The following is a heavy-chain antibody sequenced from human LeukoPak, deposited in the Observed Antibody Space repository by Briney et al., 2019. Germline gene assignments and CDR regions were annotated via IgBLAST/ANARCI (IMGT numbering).Heavy chain of an antibody. J-gene: IGHJ6*02. D-gene: IGHD3-10*01. CDR1: GFTFSSYA. CDR3: AKGEGLYYYGSGVTDYYYYYGMDV. CDR2: ISGSGGST. Sequence: PGGSLRLSCAASGFTFSSYAMSWVRQAPGKGLEWVSAISGSGGSTYYADSVKGRFTISRDNSKNTLYLQVNSLRAEDTAVYYCAKGEGLYYYGSGVTDYYYYYGMDVWGQGTTVTVSS. V-gene: IGHV3-23*01.